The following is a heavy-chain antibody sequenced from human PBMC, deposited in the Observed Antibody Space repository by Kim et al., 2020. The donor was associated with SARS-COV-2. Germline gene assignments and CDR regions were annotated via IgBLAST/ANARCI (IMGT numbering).Heavy chain of an antibody. D-gene: IGHD3-22*01. CDR2: ISGSGGST. V-gene: IGHV3-23*01. CDR1: GFTFSSYA. Sequence: GGSLRLSCAASGFTFSSYAISWVRQAPGKGLEWVSAISGSGGSTYYADSVKGRFTISRDNSKNTLYLQMNSLRAEDTAVYYCAKGERITMIVVVTLFDYWGQGTLVTVSS. CDR3: AKGERITMIVVVTLFDY. J-gene: IGHJ4*02.